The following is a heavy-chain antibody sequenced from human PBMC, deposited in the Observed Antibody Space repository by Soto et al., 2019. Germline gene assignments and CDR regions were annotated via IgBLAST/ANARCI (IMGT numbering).Heavy chain of an antibody. D-gene: IGHD3-22*01. CDR2: VMPTFGAG. CDR3: AASRGFYEAMDA. J-gene: IGHJ6*02. V-gene: IGHV1-69*01. Sequence: QVQLVQSGAEVKKPGSSVKVSCTASGCAFRNYAVSWVRQAPGQGLEWMGAVMPTFGAGVYAQKFHGRLTIFADDSTNTAYLNVSSLTFEDAAIYYCAASRGFYEAMDAWGQGTTLTVSS. CDR1: GCAFRNYA.